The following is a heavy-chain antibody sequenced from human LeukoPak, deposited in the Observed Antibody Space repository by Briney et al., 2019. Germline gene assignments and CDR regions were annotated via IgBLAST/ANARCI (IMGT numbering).Heavy chain of an antibody. CDR1: GFTFSDYY. CDR2: ISSSGSTI. Sequence: PGGSLRLSCAASGFTFSDYYMSWIRQAPGKGLEWVSYISSSGSTIYYADSVKGRFTISRDNAKNSLYLQMNSLRAEDTAAYYCARDWHYYYYYMDVWGKGTTVTVSS. V-gene: IGHV3-11*01. CDR3: ARDWHYYYYYMDV. J-gene: IGHJ6*03.